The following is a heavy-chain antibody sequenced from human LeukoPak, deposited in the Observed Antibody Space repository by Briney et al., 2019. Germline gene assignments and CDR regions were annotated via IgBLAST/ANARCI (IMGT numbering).Heavy chain of an antibody. CDR3: ARGSIAVAATYDY. CDR2: ISSSSSYT. D-gene: IGHD6-19*01. CDR1: GFTFSDYC. J-gene: IGHJ4*02. V-gene: IGHV3-11*06. Sequence: PGGSLRLSCAASGFTFSDYCMSWIRQAPGKGLEWVSYISSSSSYTNYADSVKGRFTISRDNAKNSLYLQMNSLRAEDTAVYYCARGSIAVAATYDYWGQGTLVTVSS.